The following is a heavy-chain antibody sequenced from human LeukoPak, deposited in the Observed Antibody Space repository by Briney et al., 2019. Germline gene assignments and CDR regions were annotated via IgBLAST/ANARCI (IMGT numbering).Heavy chain of an antibody. Sequence: GGSLRLSCAASGFTFSSYGMHWVRQAPGKGLEWVAFIRYDGSNKYYADSVKGRFTISRDNSKNTLYLQMNSLRAEDTAVYYCARGGSYLSAFDIWGQGAMLSVSS. CDR2: IRYDGSNK. CDR1: GFTFSSYG. V-gene: IGHV3-30*02. J-gene: IGHJ3*02. D-gene: IGHD1-26*01. CDR3: ARGGSYLSAFDI.